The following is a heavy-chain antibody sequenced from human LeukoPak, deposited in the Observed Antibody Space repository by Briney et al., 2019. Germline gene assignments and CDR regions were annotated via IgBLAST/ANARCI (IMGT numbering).Heavy chain of an antibody. D-gene: IGHD3-3*01. CDR1: GFSFTDYI. V-gene: IGHV3-21*04. Sequence: PGGSLRLSCTASGFSFTDYIMHWVRQAPGKGLEWVSSISGSGAYIYYADSVKGRFTISRDNAKNSLYLQMNSLRAEDTALYYCAKDNDFWSGYYVRRQGGLDYWGQGTLVTVSS. CDR3: AKDNDFWSGYYVRRQGGLDY. J-gene: IGHJ4*02. CDR2: ISGSGAYI.